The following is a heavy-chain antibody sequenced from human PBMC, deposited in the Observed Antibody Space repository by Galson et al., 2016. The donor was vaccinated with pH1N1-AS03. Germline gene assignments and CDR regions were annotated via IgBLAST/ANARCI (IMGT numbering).Heavy chain of an antibody. CDR2: ITPMLGTA. CDR1: GGIFSNYA. J-gene: IGHJ6*02. CDR3: SREVPSGPREVQGLQNYGMDV. V-gene: IGHV1-69*13. Sequence: SVKVSCKAPGGIFSNYAISWVRQAPGQGLEWMGGITPMLGTANYAQKFQGRVTITADESTRTAYMELSSLTSEDTAVYYCSREVPSGPREVQGLQNYGMDVWGQGTTVTVSS.